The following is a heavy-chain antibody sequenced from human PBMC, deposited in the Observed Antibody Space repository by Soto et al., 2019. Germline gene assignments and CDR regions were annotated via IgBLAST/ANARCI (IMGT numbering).Heavy chain of an antibody. V-gene: IGHV2-5*02. CDR3: AHNFRGWGSYTGDRFDS. D-gene: IGHD3-16*01. J-gene: IGHJ5*01. Sequence: QITLKESGPTLVKPTQTLTLTCSCSGFSLTEIGGGVGWIRQPPGKALEFLALVFWDDDKRYQPSLRTRLTITQDTSKNQVVRTMANMDPGDTATYYCAHNFRGWGSYTGDRFDSWGQGTLVLVSS. CDR1: GFSLTEIGGG. CDR2: VFWDDDK.